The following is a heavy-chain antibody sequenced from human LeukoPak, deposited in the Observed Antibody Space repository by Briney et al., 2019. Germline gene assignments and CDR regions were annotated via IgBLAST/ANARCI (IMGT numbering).Heavy chain of an antibody. D-gene: IGHD3-10*01. CDR2: ISYDGSNK. CDR3: ARDPGLLWFGEGLYGMDA. CDR1: GFTFSSYA. V-gene: IGHV3-30-3*01. J-gene: IGHJ6*02. Sequence: GGSLRLSCAASGFTFSSYAMHWVRQAPGKGLEWVAVISYDGSNKYYADSVKGRFTISRDNSKNTLYLQMNSLRAEDTAVYYCARDPGLLWFGEGLYGMDARGQGTTVTVSS.